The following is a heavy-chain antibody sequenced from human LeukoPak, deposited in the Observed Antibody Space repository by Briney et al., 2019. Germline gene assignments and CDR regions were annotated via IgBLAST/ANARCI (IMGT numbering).Heavy chain of an antibody. CDR3: ARPRGYSYGYRSPFNYYFDY. D-gene: IGHD5-18*01. Sequence: PSETLSLTCAVYGGSFSGYYWSWIRQPPGKGLEWIGEINHSGSTNYNPSLKSRVTISVDTSKNQFSLKLSSVTAADTAAYYCARPRGYSYGYRSPFNYYFDYWGQGTLVTVSS. CDR1: GGSFSGYY. V-gene: IGHV4-34*01. CDR2: INHSGST. J-gene: IGHJ4*02.